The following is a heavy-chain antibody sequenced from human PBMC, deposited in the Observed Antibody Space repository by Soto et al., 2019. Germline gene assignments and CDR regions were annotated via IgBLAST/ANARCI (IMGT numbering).Heavy chain of an antibody. J-gene: IGHJ4*02. CDR3: ARSPHSYGNAYYFDY. Sequence: PSETLSLTCAVSGGSISSGGYSWSWIRQPPGKGLEWIGYIYHSGSTYYNPSLKSRVTISVDRSKNQFSLKLSSVTAADTAVYYCARSPHSYGNAYYFDYWGQGTPVTVSS. CDR1: GGSISSGGYS. D-gene: IGHD5-18*01. V-gene: IGHV4-30-2*01. CDR2: IYHSGST.